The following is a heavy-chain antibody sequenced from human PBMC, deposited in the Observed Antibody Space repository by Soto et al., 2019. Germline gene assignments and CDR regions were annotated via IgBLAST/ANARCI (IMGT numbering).Heavy chain of an antibody. CDR2: ISSSSSYT. J-gene: IGHJ5*02. CDR1: GFTFSDYY. Sequence: PGGSLRLSCAASGFTFSDYYMSWIRQAPGKGLEWVSYISSSSSYTDYADSVKGRFTISRDNAKNSLYLQMNSLRAEDTAVYYCARDHHRTAVNWFDPWGQGTLVTVSS. V-gene: IGHV3-11*06. D-gene: IGHD5-18*01. CDR3: ARDHHRTAVNWFDP.